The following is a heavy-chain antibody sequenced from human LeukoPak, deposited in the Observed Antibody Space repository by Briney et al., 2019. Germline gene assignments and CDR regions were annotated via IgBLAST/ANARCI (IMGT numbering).Heavy chain of an antibody. D-gene: IGHD6-19*01. J-gene: IGHJ5*02. CDR2: IYYSGST. V-gene: IGHV4-39*01. Sequence: SETLSLNCTVSGVSISSSSYYWGWIRQPPGKGLEWIGSIYYSGSTYDDPSLKSRLTISIDTTKNQFTVNLSSVTAADTAVYYCARHEGSGWPNWCDPWGQGTLVTVSS. CDR1: GVSISSSSYY. CDR3: ARHEGSGWPNWCDP.